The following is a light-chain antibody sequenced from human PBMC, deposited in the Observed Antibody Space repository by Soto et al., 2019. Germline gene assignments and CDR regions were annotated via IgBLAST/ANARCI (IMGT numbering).Light chain of an antibody. V-gene: IGKV3-11*01. Sequence: EIVLTQSPATLSLSPGERATLSCRASQSISNYLAWYQHRPGQAPRLLIYDASTRATGIPARFSGSGSGTDLTLTISSLEPEDFAVYFCQLRSNWPPTWTFGQGTKVAVK. CDR2: DAS. J-gene: IGKJ1*01. CDR1: QSISNY. CDR3: QLRSNWPPTWT.